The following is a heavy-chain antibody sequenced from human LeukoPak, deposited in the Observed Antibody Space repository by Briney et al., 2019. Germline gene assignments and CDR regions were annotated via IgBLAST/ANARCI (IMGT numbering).Heavy chain of an antibody. CDR3: ARDPTNYYDTSGYYHWFDY. Sequence: SETLSLTCTVSGGSISSYYWSWIRQPAGKGLEWIGRIYTSGSTNYNPSLKSRVTMSVDTSKNQFSLKLSSVTAADTAVYYCARDPTNYYDTSGYYHWFDYWGQGTLVTVSS. D-gene: IGHD3-22*01. CDR1: GGSISSYY. CDR2: IYTSGST. V-gene: IGHV4-4*07. J-gene: IGHJ4*02.